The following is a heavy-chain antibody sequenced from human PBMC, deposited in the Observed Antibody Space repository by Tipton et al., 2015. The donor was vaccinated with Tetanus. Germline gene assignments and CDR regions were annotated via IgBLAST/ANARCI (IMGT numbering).Heavy chain of an antibody. CDR1: GFIFSSYG. J-gene: IGHJ4*02. Sequence: SLRLSCAASGFIFSSYGIHWVRQAPGKGLEWVAVSWYDGTDKYYADSVMSRFTISRDNSKNTLYLQMNSLRAEDTAVYYCAREADCSSGSCFSGDFDNWGQGTQVTVSS. D-gene: IGHD2-15*01. V-gene: IGHV3-33*01. CDR2: SWYDGTDK. CDR3: AREADCSSGSCFSGDFDN.